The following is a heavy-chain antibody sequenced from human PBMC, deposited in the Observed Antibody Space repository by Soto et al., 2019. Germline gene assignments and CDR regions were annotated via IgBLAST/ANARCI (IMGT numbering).Heavy chain of an antibody. CDR3: ARGIPLGGRISSPYALDV. V-gene: IGHV3-21*06. D-gene: IGHD3-16*01. CDR1: GFVFSSFA. Sequence: EVQLVESGGGLVKPGASLRLSCAGSGFVFSSFAMNWVRQAPGKGLEWVSSISRDNSYIHYADSLTGRFTISRDNATNSVFLQMDSLGGEDTATYYCARGIPLGGRISSPYALDVWGQGTVVTVSS. J-gene: IGHJ3*01. CDR2: ISRDNSYI.